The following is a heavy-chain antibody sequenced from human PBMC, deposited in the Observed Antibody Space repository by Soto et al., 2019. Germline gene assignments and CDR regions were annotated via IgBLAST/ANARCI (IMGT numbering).Heavy chain of an antibody. V-gene: IGHV1-2*02. Sequence: QVLLVQSGAEVKKPGASVRVSCKASGYYLTGHYLHWVRQAPGQGLEWMGWINPNSGSTTYAQRFQGRVTMNRATSISKGYMESRSLRSAAPAVFCCATVDGVVGIWCDPWGQGTLVTVSS. CDR1: GYYLTGHY. CDR3: ATVDGVVGIWCDP. J-gene: IGHJ5*02. CDR2: INPNSGST. D-gene: IGHD3-3*01.